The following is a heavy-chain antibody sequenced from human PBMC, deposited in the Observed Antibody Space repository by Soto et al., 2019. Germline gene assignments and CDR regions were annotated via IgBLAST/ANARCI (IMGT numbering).Heavy chain of an antibody. CDR3: ARVGDRTEKVTLGPNWLDP. Sequence: PSQTLSLTCAISGDSVSSNSAAWNWIRQSPSRGLEWLGRTYYRSKWYNDYAVSVKSRITINPDTSKNQFSLQLNSVTPEDTAVYYCARVGDRTEKVTLGPNWLDPWGQGTMVTVYS. V-gene: IGHV6-1*01. D-gene: IGHD1-1*01. J-gene: IGHJ5*02. CDR1: GDSVSSNSAA. CDR2: TYYRSKWYN.